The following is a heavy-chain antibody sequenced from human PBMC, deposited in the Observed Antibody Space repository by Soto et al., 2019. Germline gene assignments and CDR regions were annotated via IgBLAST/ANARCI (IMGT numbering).Heavy chain of an antibody. CDR3: AIKTYGMDV. V-gene: IGHV3-30*03. Sequence: GGSLRLSCAASGFTFSSYGMHWVRQAPGKGLEWVAVISYDGSNKYYADSVKGRFTISRDNSKNTLYLQMNSLRAEDTAVYYCAIKTYGMDVWGQGTTVTVSS. CDR1: GFTFSSYG. CDR2: ISYDGSNK. J-gene: IGHJ6*02.